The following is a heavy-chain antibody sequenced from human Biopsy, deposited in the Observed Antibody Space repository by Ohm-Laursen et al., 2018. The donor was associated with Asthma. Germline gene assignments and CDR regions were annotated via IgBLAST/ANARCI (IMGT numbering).Heavy chain of an antibody. V-gene: IGHV4-39*01. CDR3: VRGSSSWHHGPFHYYYGLDV. D-gene: IGHD6-13*01. CDR2: IYYSGTT. CDR1: SGSGGYMRSGNYY. J-gene: IGHJ6*02. Sequence: GTLSLTCSLSSGSGGYMRSGNYYWGWLRQPPGKGLEWIGSIYYSGTTSYTPSLESRATVSADTSKKQFSLKLTSATAADTAVYYCVRGSSSWHHGPFHYYYGLDVWGQGTTATVSS.